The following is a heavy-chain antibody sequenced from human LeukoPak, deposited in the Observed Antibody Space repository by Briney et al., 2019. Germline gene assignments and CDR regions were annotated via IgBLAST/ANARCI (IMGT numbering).Heavy chain of an antibody. CDR2: ISYDGSNK. CDR3: AKSLMIVVLNSFDY. CDR1: GFTVSSNY. J-gene: IGHJ4*02. V-gene: IGHV3-30*18. D-gene: IGHD3-22*01. Sequence: GGSLRLSCAASGFTVSSNYMSWVRQAPGKGLEWVALISYDGSNKYYADSVKGRFTISRDNSKNTLYLQMNSLRAEDTAVYSCAKSLMIVVLNSFDYWGQGTLVTVSS.